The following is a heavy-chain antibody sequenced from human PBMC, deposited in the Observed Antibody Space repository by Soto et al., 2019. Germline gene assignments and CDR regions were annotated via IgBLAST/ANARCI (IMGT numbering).Heavy chain of an antibody. V-gene: IGHV5-51*01. CDR1: GYSFTSYW. Sequence: GESLKISCKGSGYSFTSYWIGWVRQMPGKGLEWMGIIYPGDSDTRYSPSFQGQVTISADKSISTAYLQWSSLNASDTAMYYCARRRGRVVPAAGPYYFDYWGQGPLVTVYS. CDR2: IYPGDSDT. CDR3: ARRRGRVVPAAGPYYFDY. J-gene: IGHJ4*02. D-gene: IGHD2-2*01.